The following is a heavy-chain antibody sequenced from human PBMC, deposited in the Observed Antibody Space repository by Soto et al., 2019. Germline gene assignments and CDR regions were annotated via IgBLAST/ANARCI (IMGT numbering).Heavy chain of an antibody. CDR1: RRSFTSYW. CDR3: ARRAAVASHYYYYYMDV. Sequence: AESLKISCKGSRRSFTSYWYGWVRQMSGKGLEWMGIIYPGDSDTRYSPSFQGQVTISADKSISTAYLQWSSLKASDTAMYYCARRAAVASHYYYYYMDVWGKGTTVTVSS. CDR2: IYPGDSDT. V-gene: IGHV5-51*01. D-gene: IGHD6-19*01. J-gene: IGHJ6*03.